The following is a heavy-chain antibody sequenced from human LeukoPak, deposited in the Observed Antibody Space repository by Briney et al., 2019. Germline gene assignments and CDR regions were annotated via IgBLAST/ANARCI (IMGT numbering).Heavy chain of an antibody. CDR2: IYYSGST. CDR3: ASSIVVVPAAMDYYYMDV. D-gene: IGHD2-2*01. CDR1: GGSISSGDYY. Sequence: SETLSLTCTVSGGSISSGDYYWSWIRQPPGKGLEWIGYIYYSGSTYYNPSLKSRVTISVDTSKNQFSLKLSSVTAADTAVYYRASSIVVVPAAMDYYYMDVWGKGTTVTVSS. J-gene: IGHJ6*03. V-gene: IGHV4-30-4*08.